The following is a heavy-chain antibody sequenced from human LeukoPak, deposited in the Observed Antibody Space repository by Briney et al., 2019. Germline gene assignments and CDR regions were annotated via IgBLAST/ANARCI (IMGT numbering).Heavy chain of an antibody. V-gene: IGHV4-4*07. J-gene: IGHJ4*02. CDR2: IYTSGST. CDR3: ARDYYDSSGYWTRTDY. Sequence: SETLSLTCAVSGGSISSYYWSWIRQPAGKGLEWIGRIYTSGSTNYNPSLKSRVTMSVDTSKNQFSLKLSSVTAADTAVYYCARDYYDSSGYWTRTDYWGQGTLVTVSS. D-gene: IGHD3-22*01. CDR1: GGSISSYY.